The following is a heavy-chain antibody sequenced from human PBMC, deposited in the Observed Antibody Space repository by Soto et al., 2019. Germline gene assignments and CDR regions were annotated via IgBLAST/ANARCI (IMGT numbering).Heavy chain of an antibody. D-gene: IGHD3-22*01. Sequence: GGSLRLSCAASGFTFSDYYISWIRQAPGKGLEWISYISSSDNIIYYADSVKGRFTISRDNAKNSLYLQMNSLRAEDTAVYFCARDLGYYDSSGYFDYWGQGTLVTVS. CDR1: GFTFSDYY. CDR3: ARDLGYYDSSGYFDY. CDR2: ISSSDNII. V-gene: IGHV3-11*01. J-gene: IGHJ4*02.